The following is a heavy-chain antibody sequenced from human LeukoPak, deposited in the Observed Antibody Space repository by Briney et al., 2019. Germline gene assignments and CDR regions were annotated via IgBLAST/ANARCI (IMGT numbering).Heavy chain of an antibody. CDR1: GYTFTGYY. D-gene: IGHD6-19*01. Sequence: GASVKVSCKASGYTFTGYYMHWVRQAPGQGLEWMGWINPNSGGTNYAQKFQGRVTMTRDTSISTAYMELSRLRSDDTAVYYCARDSIAVAGTAFDYWGQGTLVTVSS. V-gene: IGHV1-2*02. CDR2: INPNSGGT. CDR3: ARDSIAVAGTAFDY. J-gene: IGHJ4*02.